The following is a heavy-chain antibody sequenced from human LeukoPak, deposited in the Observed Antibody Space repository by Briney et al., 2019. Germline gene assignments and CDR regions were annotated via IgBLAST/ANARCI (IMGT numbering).Heavy chain of an antibody. V-gene: IGHV3-30*02. J-gene: IGHJ3*02. Sequence: GGSLRLSCAASGFTFSSYGMHWFRQAPGKGLEWVAFIRYDGSNKYYADSVKGRFTISRDNSKNTLYLQMNSLRAEDTAVYYCAKIRDRQPWGAFDIWGQGTMVTVSS. D-gene: IGHD7-27*01. CDR1: GFTFSSYG. CDR2: IRYDGSNK. CDR3: AKIRDRQPWGAFDI.